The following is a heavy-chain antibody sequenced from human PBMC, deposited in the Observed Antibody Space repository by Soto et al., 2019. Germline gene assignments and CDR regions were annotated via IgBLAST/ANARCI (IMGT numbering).Heavy chain of an antibody. CDR3: ATPSGY. D-gene: IGHD3-10*01. J-gene: IGHJ4*02. CDR1: GYTFSNYY. V-gene: IGHV1-46*01. Sequence: EASVKVSCKASGYTFSNYYMHWVRQAPGQGLEWMGLINPSAGSTSYAQNFQGRVTMTRDTSTSTVFMDLSSLRSEDKAIYYCATPSGYWGQGTLVTVSS. CDR2: INPSAGST.